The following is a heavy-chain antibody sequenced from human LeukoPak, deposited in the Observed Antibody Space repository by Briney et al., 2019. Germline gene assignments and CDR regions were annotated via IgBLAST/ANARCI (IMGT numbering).Heavy chain of an antibody. CDR3: ARAAGTGYPFDY. D-gene: IGHD3/OR15-3a*01. V-gene: IGHV3-48*03. Sequence: GGSLRLSCVASGFTFNSYEMNWVRQAPGKGLEWVSYISSGGTTKHYADSVLGRFTISRDDSKNSLYLQMSSLKTEDTAVYYCARAAGTGYPFDYWGQGTLVTVSS. CDR1: GFTFNSYE. J-gene: IGHJ4*02. CDR2: ISSGGTTK.